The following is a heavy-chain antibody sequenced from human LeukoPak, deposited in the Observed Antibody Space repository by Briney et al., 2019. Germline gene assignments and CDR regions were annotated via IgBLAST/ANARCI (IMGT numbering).Heavy chain of an antibody. CDR1: GFTFSIYA. V-gene: IGHV3-23*01. CDR3: AKEHDYSNAAPEWGFDS. CDR2: ISGSSSHT. D-gene: IGHD3-3*01. Sequence: GGSLRLSCAASGFTFSIYAMSWVRQAPGKGLEWVSGISGSSSHTMDADSVRGRSTISRDNTRNTLYLHMNSLRAEDTALYYCAKEHDYSNAAPEWGFDSWGQGTLVTVSS. J-gene: IGHJ4*02.